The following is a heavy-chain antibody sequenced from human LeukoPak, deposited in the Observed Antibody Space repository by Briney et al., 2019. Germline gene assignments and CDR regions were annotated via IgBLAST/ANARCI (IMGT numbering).Heavy chain of an antibody. Sequence: GGSLRLSCAASGFTFSTYAMSWVRQAPGKGLEWVSGISANGGSAYYTDSVKGRFTISRDNSRNTLYLQMNSLRAEDTAVYYCAKGFSSWYGDYYYYGMDVWGKGTTVTVSS. D-gene: IGHD6-13*01. CDR2: ISANGGSA. CDR1: GFTFSTYA. J-gene: IGHJ6*04. V-gene: IGHV3-23*01. CDR3: AKGFSSWYGDYYYYGMDV.